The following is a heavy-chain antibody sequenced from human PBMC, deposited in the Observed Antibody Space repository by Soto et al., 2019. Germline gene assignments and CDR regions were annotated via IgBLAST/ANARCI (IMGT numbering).Heavy chain of an antibody. CDR2: IIPIFGTA. J-gene: IGHJ4*02. CDR1: GGTFSSYA. Sequence: GASVKVSCKASGGTFSSYAISWVRQAPGQGLEWMGGIIPIFGTANYAQKFQGRVTITADESTSTAYMELSSLRSEDTAVYYCARVEGSGWTHGLGFVYWGQGTLVTVSS. CDR3: ARVEGSGWTHGLGFVY. V-gene: IGHV1-69*13. D-gene: IGHD6-19*01.